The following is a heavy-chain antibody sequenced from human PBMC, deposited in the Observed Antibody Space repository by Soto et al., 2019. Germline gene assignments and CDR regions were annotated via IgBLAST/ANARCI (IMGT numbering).Heavy chain of an antibody. CDR3: ARGTHSGAYLIDY. V-gene: IGHV1-3*01. J-gene: IGHJ4*02. CDR2: LNAGNGYT. Sequence: QVQLVQSGAEGKMPGASVKVSCKTSGYTFTGHAMHWVRQAPGRRLEWMGWLNAGNGYTEYSQKLQGRHTITRDTPANTGYMELTGLISEDTAVYYCARGTHSGAYLIDYWGQGTLVTVSS. D-gene: IGHD1-26*01. CDR1: GYTFTGHA.